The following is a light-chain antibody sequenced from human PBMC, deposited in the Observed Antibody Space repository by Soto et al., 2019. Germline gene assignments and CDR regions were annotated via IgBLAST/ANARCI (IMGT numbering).Light chain of an antibody. CDR3: QQYSSSPIT. V-gene: IGKV3-20*01. J-gene: IGKJ5*01. CDR2: GAS. Sequence: EIVLTQSPATLSLSPGERATLSCRASQSFSSTYLAWYQQKPGQAPRLLIYGASSRATGIPDRFSGGGSGTDFSLTISRLDPEDFAVYYCQQYSSSPITFGQGTRLETK. CDR1: QSFSSTY.